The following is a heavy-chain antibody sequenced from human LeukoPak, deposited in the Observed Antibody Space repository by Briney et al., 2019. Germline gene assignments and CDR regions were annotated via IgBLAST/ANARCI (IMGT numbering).Heavy chain of an antibody. Sequence: ASVKVSCKASGYTFSSYVMHWVRQAPGQRLEWMGWINAGNGNTKYSQKFQDGVTITRDTSASTAYMELSSLRSEDTAVYYCAREVYQLPFYYHGMDVWGQGTTVIVSS. CDR2: INAGNGNT. J-gene: IGHJ6*02. CDR1: GYTFSSYV. D-gene: IGHD2-2*01. CDR3: AREVYQLPFYYHGMDV. V-gene: IGHV1-3*01.